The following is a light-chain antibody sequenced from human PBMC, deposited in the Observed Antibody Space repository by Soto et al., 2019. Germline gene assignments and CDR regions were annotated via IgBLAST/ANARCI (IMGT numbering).Light chain of an antibody. J-gene: IGKJ1*01. V-gene: IGKV3-15*01. CDR2: GAS. CDR3: QQYNNWPPWA. Sequence: EVVMKQSPATLTVSPGERATLSCRASQSVSSNLAWYQHTPGQAPRRLIYGASTRATGIPARFSGSGSGTEFTLTISSLQSEDSAVYYCQQYNNWPPWAFGQGT. CDR1: QSVSSN.